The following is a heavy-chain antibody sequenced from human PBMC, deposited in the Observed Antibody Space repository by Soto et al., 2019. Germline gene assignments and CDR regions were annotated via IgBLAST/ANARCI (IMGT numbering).Heavy chain of an antibody. J-gene: IGHJ4*02. CDR3: ARDGAVAGIFDY. CDR1: GFTFSSYE. CDR2: ISSSGSTI. V-gene: IGHV3-48*03. Sequence: GGSLRLSCAASGFTFSSYEMNWVRQAPGKGLEWVSYISSSGSTIYYADSVKGRFTISRDNAKNSLYLQMNSLRAEDTAVYYCARDGAVAGIFDYWGQGTLVTVSS. D-gene: IGHD6-19*01.